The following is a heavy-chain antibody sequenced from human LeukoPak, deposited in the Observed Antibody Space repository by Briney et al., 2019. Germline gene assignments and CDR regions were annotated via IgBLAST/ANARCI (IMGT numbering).Heavy chain of an antibody. CDR3: TRDRVVVVPAAFDY. CDR2: ISSSSSYI. J-gene: IGHJ4*02. CDR1: GFTFSSYG. D-gene: IGHD2-2*01. V-gene: IGHV3-21*01. Sequence: PGGTLRLSCAASGFTFSSYGMSWVRQAPGKGLEWVSSISSSSSYIYYADSLKGRITISRDNAKNSLYLQMDGLRAEDTAVYYCTRDRVVVVPAAFDYWGQGTLVTVSS.